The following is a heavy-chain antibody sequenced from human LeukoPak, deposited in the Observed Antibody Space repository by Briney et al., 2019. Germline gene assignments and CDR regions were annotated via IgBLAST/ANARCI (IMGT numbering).Heavy chain of an antibody. CDR3: AKVGRSYDFWSGYPYYYYYGMDV. CDR2: ISGSGGST. V-gene: IGHV3-23*01. J-gene: IGHJ6*02. CDR1: GFTFSSYA. D-gene: IGHD3-3*01. Sequence: GGSLRLSCAASGFTFSSYAMSWVRQAPGKGLEWVSAISGSGGSTYYADSVKGRVTISRDNSKNTLYLQMNSLRAEDPAVYYCAKVGRSYDFWSGYPYYYYYGMDVWGQGTTVTVSS.